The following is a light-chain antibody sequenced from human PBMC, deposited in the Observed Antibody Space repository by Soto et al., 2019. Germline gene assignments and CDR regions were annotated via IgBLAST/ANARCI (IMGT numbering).Light chain of an antibody. CDR2: GAS. V-gene: IGKV3-20*01. CDR1: QSVTYSF. Sequence: EIVLTQSPGTLSLSPGERATLSCRASQSVTYSFLAWYQQKSGQAPRLLIYGASSRATGIPDRFSGSGSGKDFTLTISRLEPEDFAVYYCQQYGGSPLTFGGGTKVEIK. J-gene: IGKJ4*01. CDR3: QQYGGSPLT.